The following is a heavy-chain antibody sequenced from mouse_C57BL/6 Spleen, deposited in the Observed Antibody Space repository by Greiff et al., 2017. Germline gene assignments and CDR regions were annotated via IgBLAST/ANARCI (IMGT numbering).Heavy chain of an antibody. CDR3: ARPRVARGYVEV. J-gene: IGHJ1*03. D-gene: IGHD1-1*02. V-gene: IGHV1-80*01. CDR2: IYPGDGDT. CDR1: GYAFSSYW. Sequence: QVQLQQSGAELVKPGASVKISCKASGYAFSSYWMNWVKQRPGKGLEWIGQIYPGDGDTNYNGKFKGKATLTADKSSSTTYMQLSSLTSEDSAVXICARPRVARGYVEVGGTGSTVTVYS.